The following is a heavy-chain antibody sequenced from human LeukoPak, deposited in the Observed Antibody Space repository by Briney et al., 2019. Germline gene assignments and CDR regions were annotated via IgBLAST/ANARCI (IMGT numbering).Heavy chain of an antibody. CDR3: TVPASGGSWFDP. J-gene: IGHJ5*02. CDR2: IRGAGYSDAP. CDR1: GFSFSGSA. D-gene: IGHD2-2*01. V-gene: IGHV3-73*01. Sequence: GGSLKLSCAASGFSFSGSARHWVRQAPGKGLEWVGRIRGAGYSDAPAYVASVRGRFTISRDDSKSTAYLQMNSLKAEDTAVYYCTVPASGGSWFDPWGPGTLVTVSS.